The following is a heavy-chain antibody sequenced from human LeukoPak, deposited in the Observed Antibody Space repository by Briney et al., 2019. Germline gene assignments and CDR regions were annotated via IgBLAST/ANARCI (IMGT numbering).Heavy chain of an antibody. D-gene: IGHD3-22*01. CDR1: GYTFTSYG. V-gene: IGHV1-18*01. Sequence: GASVKVSCKASGYTFTSYGISWVRQAPGQGLEWMGWISAYNGNTNYAQKLQGRVTMTTDTSTSTAYMELRSLRSDDTAVYYCARDVGWGYYDSSGYYLRYFDYWGQGTLVTVSS. CDR2: ISAYNGNT. CDR3: ARDVGWGYYDSSGYYLRYFDY. J-gene: IGHJ4*02.